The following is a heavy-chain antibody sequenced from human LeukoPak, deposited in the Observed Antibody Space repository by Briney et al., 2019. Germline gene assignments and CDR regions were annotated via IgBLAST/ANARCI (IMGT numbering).Heavy chain of an antibody. D-gene: IGHD2-15*01. Sequence: ASVKVSCKASGYTFTRYDINWVRQATGQGLEWMGWMNPNSGGTNYAQKFQGRVTMTRDTSISTAYMELRRLSSDDTAIYYCARPYCNGGSCHDYFDYWGQGTLVSVSS. CDR2: MNPNSGGT. CDR3: ARPYCNGGSCHDYFDY. CDR1: GYTFTRYD. J-gene: IGHJ4*02. V-gene: IGHV1-2*02.